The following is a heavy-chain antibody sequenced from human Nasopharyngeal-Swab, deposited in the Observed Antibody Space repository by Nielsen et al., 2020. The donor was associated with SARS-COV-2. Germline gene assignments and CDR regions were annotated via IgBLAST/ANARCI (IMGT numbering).Heavy chain of an antibody. J-gene: IGHJ6*02. Sequence: RQAPGKGLEWIGRIYTSGSTNYNPSLKSRVTISVGTSKNQFSLKLSSVTAADTAVYYCARGYCSGGSCYSDYYYGMDVWGQGTTVTVSS. V-gene: IGHV4-61*02. CDR3: ARGYCSGGSCYSDYYYGMDV. D-gene: IGHD2-15*01. CDR2: IYTSGST.